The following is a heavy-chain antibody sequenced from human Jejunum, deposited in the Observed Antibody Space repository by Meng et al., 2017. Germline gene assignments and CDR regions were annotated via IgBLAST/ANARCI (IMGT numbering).Heavy chain of an antibody. Sequence: LQESGPGLVKPSGTLALTCAVSGGSSSGSNWWSWVRQPPGKGLEWIGEIYHTGSTNYNPSLKSRVTMSLDKSKNQFFLDLTSVTAADTAVYYCARDLLGPAIAASGYFDPWGQGTLVTVSS. V-gene: IGHV4-4*02. D-gene: IGHD5-12*01. J-gene: IGHJ5*02. CDR3: ARDLLGPAIAASGYFDP. CDR2: IYHTGST. CDR1: GGSSSGSNW.